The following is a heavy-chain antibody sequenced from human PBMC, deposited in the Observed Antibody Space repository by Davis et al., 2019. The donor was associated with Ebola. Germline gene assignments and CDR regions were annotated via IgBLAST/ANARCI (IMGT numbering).Heavy chain of an antibody. V-gene: IGHV1-69*13. Sequence: SVKVSCKASGGTFSSYAISWVRQAPGQGLEWMGGIIPIFGTANYAQKFQGRVTITADESTSTAYMELSSLRSEDTAVYYCASTPRIAVAPGDYWGQGTLVTVSS. CDR3: ASTPRIAVAPGDY. D-gene: IGHD6-19*01. CDR1: GGTFSSYA. J-gene: IGHJ4*02. CDR2: IIPIFGTA.